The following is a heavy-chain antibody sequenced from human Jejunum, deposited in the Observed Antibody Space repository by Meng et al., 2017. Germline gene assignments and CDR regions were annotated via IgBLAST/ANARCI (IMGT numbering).Heavy chain of an antibody. Sequence: VGVGGGLFQAGESRGPCLGASGFSFNTYRMNWVRQVPRGGGGGGDKIKQNGSEKNHGDSVKGRFTISRDNAKNSLYLQMSSLRAEDTAVYYCASLDNSGYFVHWGQGTLVTVSS. V-gene: IGHV3-7*01. J-gene: IGHJ4*02. CDR2: IKQNGSEK. CDR3: ASLDNSGYFVH. CDR1: GFSFNTYR. D-gene: IGHD3-22*01.